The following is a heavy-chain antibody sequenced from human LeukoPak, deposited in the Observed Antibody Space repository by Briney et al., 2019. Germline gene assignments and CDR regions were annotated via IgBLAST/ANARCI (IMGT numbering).Heavy chain of an antibody. Sequence: SETLSLTCTVSGYSINSGYYWGWIRQPPGKGLEWIGSIYHSGSTYYNPSLKSRVTISVDTSKNQFSLKLSSVTAADTAVYYCARDYYDSSGYSYYYYYMDVWGKGTTVTISS. CDR2: IYHSGST. D-gene: IGHD3-22*01. CDR3: ARDYYDSSGYSYYYYYMDV. V-gene: IGHV4-38-2*02. J-gene: IGHJ6*03. CDR1: GYSINSGYY.